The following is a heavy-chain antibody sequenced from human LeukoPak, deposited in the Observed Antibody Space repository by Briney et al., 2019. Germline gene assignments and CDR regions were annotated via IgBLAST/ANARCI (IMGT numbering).Heavy chain of an antibody. CDR2: IFPRDSDT. J-gene: IGHJ5*02. D-gene: IGHD2-2*01. V-gene: IGHV5-51*01. CDR3: ARGMGVLVPAATWFDP. Sequence: GESLKISCQGSGYSFTRYWIGWVRQMPGKGLEWMGIIFPRDSDTRYSPSFQGQVTISVDKSISTAYLQWSSLKASDTAVYYCARGMGVLVPAATWFDPWGQGTLVTVSS. CDR1: GYSFTRYW.